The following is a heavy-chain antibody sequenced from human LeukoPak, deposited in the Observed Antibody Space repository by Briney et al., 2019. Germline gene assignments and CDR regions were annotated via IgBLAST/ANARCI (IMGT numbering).Heavy chain of an antibody. CDR1: GFTFSSYS. Sequence: PGGSLRLSCAASGFTFSSYSMNWVRQAPGKGLEWVSYICSSSSTIYYADSVKGRFTISRDNAKNSLYLQMNSLRDEDTAVYYCARVKPGYSSSWPFDYWGQGTLVTVSS. CDR2: ICSSSSTI. V-gene: IGHV3-48*02. J-gene: IGHJ4*02. CDR3: ARVKPGYSSSWPFDY. D-gene: IGHD6-13*01.